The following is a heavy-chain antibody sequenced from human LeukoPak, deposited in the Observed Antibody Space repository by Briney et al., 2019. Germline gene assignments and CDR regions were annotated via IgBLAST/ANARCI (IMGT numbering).Heavy chain of an antibody. CDR1: GGSISSSNYY. J-gene: IGHJ3*02. CDR3: AREIRDGIDAFDI. Sequence: SETLSLTCTVSGGSISSSNYYWGWIRQRPGKGLEWIGTIFYSGSTYYNPSLKSRVTISVDTSKNQFSLKLSSVTAADTAVYYCAREIRDGIDAFDIWGQGTMVTVSS. CDR2: IFYSGST. V-gene: IGHV4-39*02. D-gene: IGHD1-1*01.